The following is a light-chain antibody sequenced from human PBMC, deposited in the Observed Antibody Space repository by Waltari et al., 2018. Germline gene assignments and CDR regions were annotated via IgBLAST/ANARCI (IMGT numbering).Light chain of an antibody. CDR2: DVS. J-gene: IGLJ2*01. CDR3: SSYTSSSTYVV. V-gene: IGLV2-14*03. Sequence: YQQNPGKAPKHMIYDVSNRPSGVSNRFSGSKSGNTASLTISGLQAEDEADYYCSSYTSSSTYVVFGGGTKLTVL.